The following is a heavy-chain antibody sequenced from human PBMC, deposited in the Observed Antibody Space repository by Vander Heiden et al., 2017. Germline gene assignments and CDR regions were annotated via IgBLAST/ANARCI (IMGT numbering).Heavy chain of an antibody. CDR3: ARGLTTLGY. V-gene: IGHV3-33*01. D-gene: IGHD4-17*01. CDR1: GFTFSSYG. Sequence: QVQLVESGGGVVQPGRSLRLSCAASGFTFSSYGMHWVRQAPGKGLEWVAVIWYDGSKKYDADSVKGRFTISRDNSKNTLYLKMNSLRAEDTAVYYCARGLTTLGYWGQGTLVTVSS. CDR2: IWYDGSKK. J-gene: IGHJ4*02.